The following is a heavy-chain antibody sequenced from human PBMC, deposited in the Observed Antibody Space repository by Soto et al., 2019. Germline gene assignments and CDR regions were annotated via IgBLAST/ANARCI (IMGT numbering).Heavy chain of an antibody. CDR3: ARDTNDSTDYQQHYYYGMDV. CDR2: INAGNGNT. Sequence: ASVKVSCKASGYTFTSYGIHWVRQAPGQRLEWTGWINAGNGNTKYSEKFQGRVTITRDTSASTAYLELSSLRSEDTAVYYCARDTNDSTDYQQHYYYGMDVWGQGTTVTVSS. CDR1: GYTFTSYG. D-gene: IGHD3-22*01. V-gene: IGHV1-3*01. J-gene: IGHJ6*02.